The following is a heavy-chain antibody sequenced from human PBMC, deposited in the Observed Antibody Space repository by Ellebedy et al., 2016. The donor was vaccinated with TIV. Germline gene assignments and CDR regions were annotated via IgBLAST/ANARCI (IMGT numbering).Heavy chain of an antibody. CDR3: ARSALAYCGGDCLRAYGMDV. V-gene: IGHV4-59*08. J-gene: IGHJ6*02. CDR1: GGSISSYY. Sequence: MPSETLSLTCTVSGGSISSYYWSWIRQPPGKGLEWIGYIYYSGSTNYNPSLKSRVTISVDTSKNQFSLKLSSVTAADTAVYYCARSALAYCGGDCLRAYGMDVWGQGTTVTVSS. D-gene: IGHD2-21*02. CDR2: IYYSGST.